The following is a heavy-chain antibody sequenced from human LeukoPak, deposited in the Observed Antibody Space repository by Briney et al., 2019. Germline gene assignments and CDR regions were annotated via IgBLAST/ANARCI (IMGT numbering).Heavy chain of an antibody. CDR1: GFTFSSNA. J-gene: IGHJ4*02. D-gene: IGHD1-26*01. CDR3: AKCGRFVGATISGIADY. Sequence: GGSLNLSCAAFGFTFSSNAMSWFRQAPGKGLEWVSAISGSGGSTYYADSVKGRFTISRDNSKNTLYLQMNSLRAEDTAVYYCAKCGRFVGATISGIADYWGQGTLVTVSS. CDR2: ISGSGGST. V-gene: IGHV3-23*01.